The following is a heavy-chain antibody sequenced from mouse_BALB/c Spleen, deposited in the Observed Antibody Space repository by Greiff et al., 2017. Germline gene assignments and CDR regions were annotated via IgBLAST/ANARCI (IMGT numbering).Heavy chain of an antibody. CDR3: ARNGKGFAY. CDR1: GYAFSSYW. V-gene: IGHV1-80*01. J-gene: IGHJ3*01. D-gene: IGHD2-1*01. CDR2: IYPGDGDT. Sequence: QVHVKQSGAELVRPGSSVKISCKASGYAFSSYWMNWVKQRPGQGLEWIGQIYPGDGDTNYNGKFKGKATLTADKSSSTAYMQLSSLTSEDSAVYFCARNGKGFAYWGQGTLVTVSA.